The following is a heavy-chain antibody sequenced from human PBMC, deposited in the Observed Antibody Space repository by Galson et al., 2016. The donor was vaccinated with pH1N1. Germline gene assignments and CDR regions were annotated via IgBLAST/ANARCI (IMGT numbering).Heavy chain of an antibody. CDR2: IHWDDDK. Sequence: PALVKPTQTLRLTCSLSGFSLTSSGMCVGWIRQFPGKAPEWLALIHWDDDKRYNLSFKNRLTLTRDNSRNEVVLTMTNIEPLDSGTYDCARRVYDFGVSCDHWGQGILVTVSS. D-gene: IGHD3-10*01. CDR3: ARRVYDFGVSCDH. V-gene: IGHV2-5*02. CDR1: GFSLTSSGMC. J-gene: IGHJ4*02.